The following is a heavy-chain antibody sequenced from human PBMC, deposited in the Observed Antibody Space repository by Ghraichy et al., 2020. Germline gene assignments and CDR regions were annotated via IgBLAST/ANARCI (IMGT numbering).Heavy chain of an antibody. Sequence: GALRLSCAASGFTFSSYSMNWVRQAPGKGLEWVSSISSSSSYIYYADSVKGRFTISRDNAKNSLYLQMNSLRAEDTAVYYCARDRLVRIAAANNWFDPWGQGTLVTVSS. V-gene: IGHV3-21*01. J-gene: IGHJ5*02. CDR3: ARDRLVRIAAANNWFDP. CDR1: GFTFSSYS. D-gene: IGHD6-13*01. CDR2: ISSSSSYI.